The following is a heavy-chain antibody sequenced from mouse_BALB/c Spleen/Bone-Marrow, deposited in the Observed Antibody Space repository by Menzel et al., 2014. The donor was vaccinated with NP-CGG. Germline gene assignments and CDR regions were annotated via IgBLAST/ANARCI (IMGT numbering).Heavy chain of an antibody. D-gene: IGHD1-2*01. CDR3: ARYRLGTYFDY. Sequence: EAKLVESGAELVKPGASVKLSCTASGFNIKDTYMHWVKQRPEQGLEWIGRIDPANGNTKYDPKFQGKATITADTSSNTAYLQLSSLTSEDTAVYYCARYRLGTYFDYWGQGTTLTVSS. J-gene: IGHJ2*01. V-gene: IGHV14-3*02. CDR1: GFNIKDTY. CDR2: IDPANGNT.